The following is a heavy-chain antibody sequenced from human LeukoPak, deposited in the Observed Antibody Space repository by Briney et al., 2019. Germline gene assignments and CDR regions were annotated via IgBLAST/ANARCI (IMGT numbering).Heavy chain of an antibody. J-gene: IGHJ4*02. CDR3: ARERSGSYLDY. D-gene: IGHD1-26*01. CDR2: IYYTGST. CDR1: GGSISSSSYY. Sequence: SETLSLTCTVSGGSISSSSYYWGWIRQPPGRGLEWIGSIYYTGSTNYNQSLKSRVTISVDTSKNQFSLKLSSVTAADTAVYYCARERSGSYLDYWGQGTLVTVSS. V-gene: IGHV4-39*02.